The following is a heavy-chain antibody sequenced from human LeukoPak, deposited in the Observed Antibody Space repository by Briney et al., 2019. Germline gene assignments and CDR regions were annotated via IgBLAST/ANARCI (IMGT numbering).Heavy chain of an antibody. CDR1: GLTFSSYW. J-gene: IGHJ4*02. V-gene: IGHV3-30*02. CDR2: IRYDGSIK. Sequence: GGSLRLSCAASGLTFSSYWMHWVRQAPGKGLEWLAFIRYDGSIKYYADSVKGRFTISRDKSKNTVFMLMNSLRPEDTAVYYCAKEQSRWFGKLAFDSWGQGTLVTVSS. D-gene: IGHD3-10*01. CDR3: AKEQSRWFGKLAFDS.